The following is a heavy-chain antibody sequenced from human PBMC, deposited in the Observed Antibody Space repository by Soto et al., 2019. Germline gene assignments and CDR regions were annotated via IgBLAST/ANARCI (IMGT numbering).Heavy chain of an antibody. V-gene: IGHV6-1*01. CDR2: TYYRSKWYN. J-gene: IGHJ4*02. Sequence: SQTLSLTCAISGDSVSSNTAAWSWIRQSPSRGLEWLGRTYYRSKWYNEYAVSVKSRITINPDSSKNQFSLQLNSVTPEDTAVYYCARHIYGDGRLDWGRGTLVTVSS. D-gene: IGHD4-17*01. CDR3: ARHIYGDGRLD. CDR1: GDSVSSNTAA.